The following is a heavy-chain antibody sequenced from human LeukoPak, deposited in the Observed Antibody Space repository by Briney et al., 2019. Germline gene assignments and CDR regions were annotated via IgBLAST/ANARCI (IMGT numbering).Heavy chain of an antibody. CDR3: ARGVFEGNWFDP. CDR2: IYYSGST. V-gene: IGHV4-31*02. Sequence: SETLSLTWTVSGGSISSGGYYWSWIRQHPGKGLEWIGYIYYSGSTYYNPSLKSRVTISVDTSKNQFSLKLSSVTAADTAVYCCARGVFEGNWFDPWGQGTLVTVSS. J-gene: IGHJ5*02. D-gene: IGHD6-13*01. CDR1: GGSISSGGYY.